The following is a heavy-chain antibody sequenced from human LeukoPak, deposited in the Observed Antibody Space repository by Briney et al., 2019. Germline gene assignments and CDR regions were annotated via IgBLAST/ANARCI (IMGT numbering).Heavy chain of an antibody. D-gene: IGHD3-22*01. CDR3: AKASEYYYDSSGSDFDY. J-gene: IGHJ4*02. Sequence: GGSLRLSCAASGFTFSSYAMSWVRQAPGKGLDWVSAISGSGGSTYYADSVKGRFTISRDNSKNTLYLQMNSLRAEDTAVYYCAKASEYYYDSSGSDFDYWGQGTLVTVSS. CDR1: GFTFSSYA. V-gene: IGHV3-23*01. CDR2: ISGSGGST.